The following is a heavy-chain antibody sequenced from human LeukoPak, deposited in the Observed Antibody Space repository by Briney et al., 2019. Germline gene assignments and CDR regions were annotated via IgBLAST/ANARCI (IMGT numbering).Heavy chain of an antibody. D-gene: IGHD5-18*01. CDR3: ARKVDTAMDDAFDI. CDR2: ISSSGSTI. V-gene: IGHV3-11*01. Sequence: PGGSLRLSCAASGFTLSDYYMSWIRQAPGKGLEWVSYISSSGSTIYYADSVKGRFTISRDNAKNSLYLQMNSLRAEDTAVYYCARKVDTAMDDAFDIWGQGTMVTVSS. J-gene: IGHJ3*02. CDR1: GFTLSDYY.